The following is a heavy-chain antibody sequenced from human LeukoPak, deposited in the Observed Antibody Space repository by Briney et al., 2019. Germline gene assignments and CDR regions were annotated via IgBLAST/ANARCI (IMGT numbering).Heavy chain of an antibody. Sequence: GESLKNSCKGSGYSFTSYWIGWGRQMPGKGLEWVGIIYPGDSDTRHSPSFQGQVTISADKSISTAYLQWSSLKASDTAMYYCARPRIVGATRDAFDIWGQGTIVTVSS. CDR2: IYPGDSDT. D-gene: IGHD1-26*01. J-gene: IGHJ3*02. CDR1: GYSFTSYW. V-gene: IGHV5-51*01. CDR3: ARPRIVGATRDAFDI.